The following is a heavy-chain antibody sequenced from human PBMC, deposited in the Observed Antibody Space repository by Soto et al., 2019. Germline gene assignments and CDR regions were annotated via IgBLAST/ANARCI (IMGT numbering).Heavy chain of an antibody. Sequence: QVQLQQWGAGLLKPSETLSLDCGVLGGSFTDYDWTWVGQFPGRGLEWIGEVSQSGRITYNPSLKSRFTIARNTAKNQFSVRLPSVTAADTALYYCAGYSSSFVAFEVWGHGTEVTVSS. V-gene: IGHV4-34*01. J-gene: IGHJ3*01. CDR3: AGYSSSFVAFEV. CDR1: GGSFTDYD. D-gene: IGHD3-10*01. CDR2: VSQSGRI.